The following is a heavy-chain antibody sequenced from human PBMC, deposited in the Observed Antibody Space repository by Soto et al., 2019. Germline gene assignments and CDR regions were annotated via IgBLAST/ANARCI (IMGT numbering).Heavy chain of an antibody. Sequence: PSETLPLTCTVSGGSISSYYRSWIRQPPGKGLEWIGYIYYSGSTNYNPSLKSRVTISVDTSKNQFSLKLSSVTAADTAVYYCARGTGARFFYYYYMDVWGKGTTVTV. CDR1: GGSISSYY. CDR3: ARGTGARFFYYYYMDV. J-gene: IGHJ6*03. CDR2: IYYSGST. D-gene: IGHD3-3*01. V-gene: IGHV4-59*01.